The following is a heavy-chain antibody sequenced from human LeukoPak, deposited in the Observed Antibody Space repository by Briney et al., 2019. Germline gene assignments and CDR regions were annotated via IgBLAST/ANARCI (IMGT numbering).Heavy chain of an antibody. CDR2: ISSSSSYI. CDR3: ARGSYYCSSTSCSTYVWEWFDP. J-gene: IGHJ5*02. CDR1: GFTFSSYS. V-gene: IGHV3-21*01. Sequence: GGSLRLSCAASGFTFSSYSMNWVRQAPGKGLEWVSSISSSSSYIYYADSVKGRFTISRDNAKNSLYLQMNSLRAEDTAVYYCARGSYYCSSTSCSTYVWEWFDPWGQGTLVTVSS. D-gene: IGHD2-2*01.